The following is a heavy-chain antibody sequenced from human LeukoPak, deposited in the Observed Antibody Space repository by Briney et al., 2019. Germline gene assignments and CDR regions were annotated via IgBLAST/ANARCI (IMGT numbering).Heavy chain of an antibody. CDR1: GFTFSSYG. J-gene: IGHJ4*02. V-gene: IGHV3-23*01. CDR2: IGGSGGST. Sequence: GGSLRLSCAASGFTFSSYGMSWVRQAPGKGLEWVSGIGGSGGSTYYVDSVRGRFTISRDNSKNTLYLEMNSLRAEDTAAYYCAKGRISPDGWGQGTLVTVSS. CDR3: AKGRISPDG.